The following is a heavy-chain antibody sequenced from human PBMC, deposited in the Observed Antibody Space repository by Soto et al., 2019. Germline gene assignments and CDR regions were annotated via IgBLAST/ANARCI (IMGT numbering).Heavy chain of an antibody. J-gene: IGHJ3*02. CDR1: GGSISSSSYY. D-gene: IGHD3-22*01. Sequence: QLQLQESGPGLVKPSETLSLTCTVSGGSISSSSYYWGWIRQPPGKGLEWIGSIYYSGSTYYNPSLKSRVTISVDTSKNQFSLKLSSVTAADTAVYYCARQTVTMIVVVIAGDAFDIWGQGTMVTVSS. CDR3: ARQTVTMIVVVIAGDAFDI. V-gene: IGHV4-39*01. CDR2: IYYSGST.